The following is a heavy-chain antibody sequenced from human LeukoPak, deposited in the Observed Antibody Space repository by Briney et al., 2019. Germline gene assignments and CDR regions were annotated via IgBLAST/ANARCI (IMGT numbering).Heavy chain of an antibody. CDR2: INPNSRGT. V-gene: IGHV1-2*02. CDR3: ARRAREYSHDAFDI. D-gene: IGHD5-18*01. CDR1: GYTFTDYY. J-gene: IGHJ3*02. Sequence: ASVKVSCKASGYTFTDYYMHWVRQAPGQGLEWMGWINPNSRGTDCAQKFQGRFSMTRDTSISTAYMELSRLRSDDTAVYYCARRAREYSHDAFDIWGQGTMVTVSS.